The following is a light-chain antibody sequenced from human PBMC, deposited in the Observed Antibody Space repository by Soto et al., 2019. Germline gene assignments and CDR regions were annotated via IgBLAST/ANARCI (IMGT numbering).Light chain of an antibody. CDR3: VTWDSSLSAYV. CDR1: SSTIGNNY. Sequence: QSVRTQPPSVSAAPGQKVTISCSGGSSTIGNNYVSWYKQLPGTAPQLLIFDNNRRPSGIPDRISGSKSGSSATLGITGLQTGDEADYYCVTWDSSLSAYVFGTGTKVTVL. CDR2: DNN. J-gene: IGLJ1*01. V-gene: IGLV1-51*01.